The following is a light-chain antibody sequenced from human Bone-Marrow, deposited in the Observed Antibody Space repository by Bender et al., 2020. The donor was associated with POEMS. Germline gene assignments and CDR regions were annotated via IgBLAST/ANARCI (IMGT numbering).Light chain of an antibody. V-gene: IGLV6-57*04. Sequence: NFMLTQPHSVSESPGKTVTISCTRSSGSIATSYVQWYQQRPGSAPTTVIYEDNQRPSGVPDRFSGSIDRSSNSASLSISGLKTEDEADYYCQSYENNNHLVFGGGTRLTVL. J-gene: IGLJ2*01. CDR2: EDN. CDR3: QSYENNNHLV. CDR1: SGSIATSY.